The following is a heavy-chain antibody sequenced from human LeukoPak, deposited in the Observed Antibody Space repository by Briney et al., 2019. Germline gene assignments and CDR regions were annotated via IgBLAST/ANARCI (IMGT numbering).Heavy chain of an antibody. J-gene: IGHJ4*02. CDR3: AKARGYYDSSGYYLC. D-gene: IGHD3-22*01. Sequence: GGSLRLSCAASGFTFSSYGMSWVRQAPGKGLEWVSAISGSGGSTYYADSVKGRFTISRDNSKNTLYLQMNSLRAEDTAVYYCAKARGYYDSSGYYLCWGQGTLVTVSS. CDR1: GFTFSSYG. V-gene: IGHV3-23*01. CDR2: ISGSGGST.